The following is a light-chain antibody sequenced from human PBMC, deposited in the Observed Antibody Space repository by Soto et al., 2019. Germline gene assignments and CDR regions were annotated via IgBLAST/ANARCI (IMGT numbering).Light chain of an antibody. Sequence: ENVLTQSPCTLSLSPGERATLYCRASQSVGSNYLAWYQQKPGQAPRLLVYGASSRATGIPDRFSGSGSGTDFTLTISRLEPEDFAVYHCQQYGSSPMTFGQGTKVDIK. V-gene: IGKV3-20*01. CDR2: GAS. CDR1: QSVGSNY. CDR3: QQYGSSPMT. J-gene: IGKJ1*01.